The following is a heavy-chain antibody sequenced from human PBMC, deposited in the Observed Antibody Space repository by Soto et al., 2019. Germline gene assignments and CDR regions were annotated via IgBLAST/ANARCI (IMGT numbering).Heavy chain of an antibody. CDR1: GGSISSGGYY. CDR3: ARHYGSEEFDY. V-gene: IGHV4-31*03. J-gene: IGHJ4*02. CDR2: IYYSGST. D-gene: IGHD3-10*01. Sequence: SETLSLTCTVSGGSISSGGYYWSWIRQHPGKGLEWIGYIYYSGSTYYNPSLKSRVTISVDTSKNQFSLKLSSVAAADTAVYYCARHYGSEEFDYWGQGTLVTVSS.